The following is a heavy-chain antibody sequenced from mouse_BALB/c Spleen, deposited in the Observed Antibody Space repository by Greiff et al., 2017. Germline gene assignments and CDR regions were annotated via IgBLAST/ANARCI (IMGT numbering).Heavy chain of an antibody. CDR1: GYTFTDYN. CDR3: AKDSRVAYFDY. CDR2: IYPYNGGT. J-gene: IGHJ2*01. Sequence: EVQLQQSGPELVKPGASVKISCKASGYTFTDYNMHWVKQSHGKSLEWIGYIYPYNGGTGYNQKFKSKATLTVDNSSSTAYMELRSLTSEDSAVYYCAKDSRVAYFDYWGQGTTLTVSS. D-gene: IGHD3-3*01. V-gene: IGHV1S29*02.